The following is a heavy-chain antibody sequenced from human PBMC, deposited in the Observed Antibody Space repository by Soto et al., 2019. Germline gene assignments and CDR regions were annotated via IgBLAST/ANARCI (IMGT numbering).Heavy chain of an antibody. CDR1: GFTFSSYA. J-gene: IGHJ5*02. D-gene: IGHD4-4*01. V-gene: IGHV3-23*01. Sequence: EVQLLESGGGLVQPGGSLRLSCAASGFTFSSYAMSWVRQAPGKGLEWVSAISGSGGSTYYADSVQGRFTISRDNSKNTLYLQRHSVRAEATAVYYCAKDGCTVTTAGFGFDPWGQGTLVTVSS. CDR3: AKDGCTVTTAGFGFDP. CDR2: ISGSGGST.